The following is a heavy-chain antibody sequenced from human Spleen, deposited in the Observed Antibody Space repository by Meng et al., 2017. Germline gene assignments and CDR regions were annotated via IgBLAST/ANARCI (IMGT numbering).Heavy chain of an antibody. D-gene: IGHD1-26*01. CDR1: GYTFTSSG. CDR2: ISAYNGNT. V-gene: IGHV1-18*01. Sequence: VPLVQSGAQGKKPGGPVKMSRTASGYTFTSSGFSWVRQAPGQGLEWMGWISAYNGNTNYAQKLQGRVTMTTDTSTTTAYMELRSLRSDDTAVYYCARDLSGSYSPAGYWGQGTLVTVSS. J-gene: IGHJ4*02. CDR3: ARDLSGSYSPAGY.